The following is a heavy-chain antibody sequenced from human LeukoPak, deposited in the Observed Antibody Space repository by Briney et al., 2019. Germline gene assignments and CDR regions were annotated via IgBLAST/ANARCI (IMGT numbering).Heavy chain of an antibody. CDR3: ARVTTVESFDY. V-gene: IGHV3-21*06. J-gene: IGHJ4*02. D-gene: IGHD4-23*01. Sequence: GGSLRLSCAASGFTFSTYSMNWVGQAPGKGLEWASSIISDSSYIYYADSVKGRFTISRDNAKNSLYQQMNSLRAEDTAVYYCARVTTVESFDYWGQGTLVTVSS. CDR2: IISDSSYI. CDR1: GFTFSTYS.